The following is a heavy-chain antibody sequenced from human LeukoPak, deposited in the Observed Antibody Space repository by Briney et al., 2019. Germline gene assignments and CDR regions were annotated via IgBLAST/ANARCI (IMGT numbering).Heavy chain of an antibody. CDR3: ARGRGITMIVVVKRGFDY. V-gene: IGHV1-46*01. CDR1: GYTFTSYY. D-gene: IGHD3-22*01. CDR2: INPSGGST. J-gene: IGHJ4*02. Sequence: ASVKVSCKASGYTFTSYYMHWVRQAPGQGLEWMGIINPSGGSTSYAQKFQGRVTMTRDTSISTAYMELSRLRSDDTAVYYCARGRGITMIVVVKRGFDYWGQGTLVTVSS.